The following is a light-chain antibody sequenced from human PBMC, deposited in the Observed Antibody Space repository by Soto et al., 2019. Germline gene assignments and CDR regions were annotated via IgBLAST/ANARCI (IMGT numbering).Light chain of an antibody. CDR3: QQRSDSIT. J-gene: IGKJ5*01. CDR2: DAS. Sequence: MTQSPDTLSVSLGERATLSCRASQSLRSSLALCQQKPGQAPRLLIYDASTRAPGIPARFSGRGSGADFTLTISSLEPEDFAVDYCQQRSDSITFGQGTRLEIK. V-gene: IGKV3-11*01. CDR1: QSLRSS.